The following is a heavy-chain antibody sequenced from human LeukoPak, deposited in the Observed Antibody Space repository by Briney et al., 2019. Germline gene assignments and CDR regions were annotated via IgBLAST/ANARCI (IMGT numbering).Heavy chain of an antibody. V-gene: IGHV3-23*01. CDR1: GFTFSSYA. D-gene: IGHD2-2*01. Sequence: PGGSLRLSCAASGFTFSSYAMSWVRQAPGKGLEWVSAISGSGGSTYYADSVKGRFTISRDNSKNTLYLQMNSLRAEDTAVYYCAKEAWDCSSTSCYLDYWGQGTLVTVSS. J-gene: IGHJ4*02. CDR3: AKEAWDCSSTSCYLDY. CDR2: ISGSGGST.